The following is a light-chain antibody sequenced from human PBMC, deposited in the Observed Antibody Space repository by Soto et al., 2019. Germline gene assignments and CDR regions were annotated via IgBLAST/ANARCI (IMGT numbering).Light chain of an antibody. V-gene: IGKV3-20*01. CDR2: GAS. CDR1: QSVSSSC. CDR3: QQYGSSRWT. Sequence: EIVLTQSPGTLSLSPGERATLSCRASQSVSSSCLAWYQQNRGQAPRLLIYGASSRAPGIPDRFGGSGSGTDFTLTISRLEPEDFAVYYCQQYGSSRWTFGQGTKV. J-gene: IGKJ1*01.